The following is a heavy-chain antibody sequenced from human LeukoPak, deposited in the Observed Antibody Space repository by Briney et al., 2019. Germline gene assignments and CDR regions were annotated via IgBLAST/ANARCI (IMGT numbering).Heavy chain of an antibody. V-gene: IGHV4-59*08. CDR2: IYYDGST. CDR1: GGSMSCYY. D-gene: IGHD5-24*01. CDR3: ARHVRQAYNYIDY. Sequence: PSETLSLTCTVSGGSMSCYYWSWIRQPPGKGLEWIGYIYYDGSTNSNPSLKSRVTMSVDTSKNQFSLKLTSVIAADAAVYFCARHVRQAYNYIDYWGRGTLVTVSS. J-gene: IGHJ4*01.